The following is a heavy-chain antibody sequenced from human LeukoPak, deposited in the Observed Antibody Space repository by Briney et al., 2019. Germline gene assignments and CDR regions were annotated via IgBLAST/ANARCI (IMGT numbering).Heavy chain of an antibody. D-gene: IGHD3-10*01. CDR3: ARQYYYGSGSSHTDFDH. CDR1: GYSFTSYW. Sequence: GESLKISCKGSGYSFTSYWIGWVRQMPGKGLEWMGIIYPGDSDTRYSPSFQGQVTISADKSISTAYLQWSSLKASDTAMYYCARQYYYGSGSSHTDFDHWGQGTLVTVSS. V-gene: IGHV5-51*01. CDR2: IYPGDSDT. J-gene: IGHJ4*02.